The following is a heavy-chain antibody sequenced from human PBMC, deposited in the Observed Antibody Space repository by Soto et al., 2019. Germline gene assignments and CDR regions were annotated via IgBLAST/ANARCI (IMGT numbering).Heavy chain of an antibody. J-gene: IGHJ5*02. V-gene: IGHV4-30-4*01. Sequence: QVQLQESGPGLVKPSQTLSLTCSVSGDYIHVGGYYWTWIRQRPGKGLEWLGYIYYTGKTYYNPSLESRRTMSVDRSKTQFSLRLTSVTAADTAVYFCGRDLTSNANCIDPWCQGTLVTVSS. CDR3: GRDLTSNANCIDP. CDR1: GDYIHVGGYY. CDR2: IYYTGKT. D-gene: IGHD2-2*01.